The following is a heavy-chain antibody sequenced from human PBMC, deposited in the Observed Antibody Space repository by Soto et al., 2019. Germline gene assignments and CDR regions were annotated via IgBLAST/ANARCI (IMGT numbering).Heavy chain of an antibody. V-gene: IGHV4-30-2*01. CDR2: IYHSGST. D-gene: IGHD3-22*01. CDR3: ARGSTYYYDSSGYAFDY. J-gene: IGHJ4*02. Sequence: TLSLTCAVSGGSISSCVYSWSWIRQPPGKGLEWIGYIYHSGSTYYNPSLKSRVTISVDRSKNQFSLKLSSVTAADTAVYYCARGSTYYYDSSGYAFDYWGQGTLVTVSS. CDR1: GGSISSCVYS.